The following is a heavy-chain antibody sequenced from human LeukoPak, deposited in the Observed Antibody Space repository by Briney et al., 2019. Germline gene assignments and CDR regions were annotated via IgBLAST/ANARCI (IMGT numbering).Heavy chain of an antibody. J-gene: IGHJ6*02. CDR2: IYYSGST. CDR3: ARLHTFSFYYGLDV. Sequence: SETLSLTCTVSGDSINNYYWSWIRQPPGKGLEWIGYIYYSGSTNYSPSLKSRLTISVDTSKNQFSLKLSSVIAADTAVYYCARLHTFSFYYGLDVWGQGTTVTGSS. CDR1: GDSINNYY. D-gene: IGHD2-15*01. V-gene: IGHV4-59*01.